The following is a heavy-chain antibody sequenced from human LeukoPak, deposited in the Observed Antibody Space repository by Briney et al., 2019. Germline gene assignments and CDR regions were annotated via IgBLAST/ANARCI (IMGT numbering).Heavy chain of an antibody. V-gene: IGHV3-30-3*01. CDR3: ASALRSSGWLNWFDP. J-gene: IGHJ5*02. CDR1: GFTFSSYA. D-gene: IGHD6-19*01. CDR2: ISYDGSNK. Sequence: GGSLRLSCAASGFTFSSYAMHWVRQAPGKGLEWVAVISYDGSNKYYADSVKGRFTISRDNSKNTLYLQMNSLRAEDTAVYYCASALRSSGWLNWFDPWGQGTLVTVSS.